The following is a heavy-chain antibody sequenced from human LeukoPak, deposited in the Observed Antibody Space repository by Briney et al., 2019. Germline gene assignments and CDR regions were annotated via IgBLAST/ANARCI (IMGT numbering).Heavy chain of an antibody. V-gene: IGHV1-69*04. Sequence: SVKVSCKASGGTFSSYAISWVRQAPGQGLECMGRIIPILDIATYAQKFQGRVTITADKSTSTAYMELSSLSSEDTAVYYCARDQGVTDPPPYGLDVWGQGTTVTVSS. J-gene: IGHJ6*02. D-gene: IGHD3-10*01. CDR3: ARDQGVTDPPPYGLDV. CDR1: GGTFSSYA. CDR2: IIPILDIA.